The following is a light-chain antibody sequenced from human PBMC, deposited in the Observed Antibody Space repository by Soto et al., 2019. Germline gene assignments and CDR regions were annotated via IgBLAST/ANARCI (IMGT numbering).Light chain of an antibody. V-gene: IGKV1-27*01. CDR2: AAS. Sequence: DIQMTQSPSSLSASVGDRVTITCRASQSITTYLNWYQQKPGKAPNLLIYAASSLQSGVPSRFSGSGSGTDFTLTISSLQPEDVATYYCQKYNSVPLTFGGGTKVDIK. CDR3: QKYNSVPLT. J-gene: IGKJ4*01. CDR1: QSITTY.